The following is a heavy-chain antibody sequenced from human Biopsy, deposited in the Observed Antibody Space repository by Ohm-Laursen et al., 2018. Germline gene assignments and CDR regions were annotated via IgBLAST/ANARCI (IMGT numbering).Heavy chain of an antibody. D-gene: IGHD1-7*01. CDR2: PNPVSGNS. CDR3: GRAVRNQLLTDP. Sequence: GASVKASCKASGYTFTSYDITWVRQASGQGPEWIGLPNPVSGNSNFGQKFRGRVTVTNDTSISTAYMELSGLASDDTATYYCGRAVRNQLLTDPWGQGTLVTVTS. CDR1: GYTFTSYD. V-gene: IGHV1-8*01. J-gene: IGHJ5*02.